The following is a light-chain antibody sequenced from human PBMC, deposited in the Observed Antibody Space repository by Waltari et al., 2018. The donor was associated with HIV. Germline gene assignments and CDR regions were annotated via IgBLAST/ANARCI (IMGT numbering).Light chain of an antibody. CDR3: QTWDSQIII. Sequence: SYDLTQEPSVSVFTGQAAAISCSGDDVGHKYVSWYQPKPGQYTIQVIYQNSKRPSGVPERFSGSNYGNTATLTISGTQVMDESDYHCQTWDSQIIIFGGGTKLTVL. J-gene: IGLJ2*01. V-gene: IGLV3-1*01. CDR2: QNS. CDR1: DVGHKY.